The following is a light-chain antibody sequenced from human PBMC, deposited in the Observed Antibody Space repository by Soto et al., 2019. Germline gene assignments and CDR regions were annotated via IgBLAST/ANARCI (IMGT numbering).Light chain of an antibody. J-gene: IGKJ3*01. CDR2: DAS. V-gene: IGKV3-11*01. CDR3: QQRSNWPLVT. CDR1: QSVSSY. Sequence: EIVLTQSPATLSLSPRERATLSCRASQSVSSYLAWYQQKPGQPPRLLIYDASNRATGIPARFSGSGSGTDFTLTISSLETEDFAVYYCQQRSNWPLVTFGPGTRVDVK.